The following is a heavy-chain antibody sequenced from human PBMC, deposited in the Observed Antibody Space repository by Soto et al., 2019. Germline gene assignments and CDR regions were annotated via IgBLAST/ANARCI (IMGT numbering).Heavy chain of an antibody. CDR1: GFTFSTYW. CDR2: IHSDGSST. V-gene: IGHV3-74*01. J-gene: IGHJ3*02. D-gene: IGHD2-2*01. Sequence: HPGGSLRLSCAASGFTFSTYWMHWVRQAPGKGLVWVSRIHSDGSSTNYADSVKGRFTISRDNAKNTLYLQMNGLRAEDTAVYYCARQVLYGFDIWGQGTMVTVSS. CDR3: ARQVLYGFDI.